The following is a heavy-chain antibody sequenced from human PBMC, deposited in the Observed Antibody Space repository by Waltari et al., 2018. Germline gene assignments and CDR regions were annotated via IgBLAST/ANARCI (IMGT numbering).Heavy chain of an antibody. CDR3: AREVITFGGVIVPLGY. V-gene: IGHV4-34*01. CDR1: GGSFSGYY. CDR2: INHSGST. Sequence: QVQLQQLGAGLLKPSETLSLTCAVYGGSFSGYYWIWLRQPPGKGLEWIGEINHSGSTNYTPSLKSRVTISVDTSKNQFSLKLSSVTAADTAVYYCAREVITFGGVIVPLGYWGQGTLVTVSS. J-gene: IGHJ4*02. D-gene: IGHD3-16*02.